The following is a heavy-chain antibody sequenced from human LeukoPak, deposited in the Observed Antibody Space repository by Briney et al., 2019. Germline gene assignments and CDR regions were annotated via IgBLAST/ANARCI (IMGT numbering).Heavy chain of an antibody. D-gene: IGHD2-2*01. CDR1: GGSISSGDYL. CDR2: IFYSGNT. V-gene: IGHV4-30-4*01. CDR3: ARESSFHCSTTGCPLGANGLDI. J-gene: IGHJ3*02. Sequence: SETLSLTCTVSGGSISSGDYLWTWIRQPPGEGLEWIGNIFYSGNTNYNPSLKSRLIMSVDAPKKQFSLRLRSVTVADTAVYYCARESSFHCSTTGCPLGANGLDIWGQGTMVTVSS.